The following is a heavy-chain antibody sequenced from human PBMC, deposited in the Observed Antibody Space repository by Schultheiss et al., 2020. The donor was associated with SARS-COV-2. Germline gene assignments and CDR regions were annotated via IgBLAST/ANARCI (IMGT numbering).Heavy chain of an antibody. Sequence: SETLSLTCSVSGGSISSGGYYWSWIRQPAGKGLEWIGRIYTSGSTNYNPSLKSRVTISVDTSKNQFSLKLSSVTAADTAVYYCARDVRDFWSNWFDPWGQGTLVTVSS. CDR1: GGSISSGGYY. D-gene: IGHD3-3*01. CDR3: ARDVRDFWSNWFDP. J-gene: IGHJ5*02. CDR2: IYTSGST. V-gene: IGHV4-61*02.